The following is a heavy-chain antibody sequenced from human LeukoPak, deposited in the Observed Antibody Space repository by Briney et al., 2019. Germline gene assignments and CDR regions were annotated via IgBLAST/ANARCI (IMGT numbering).Heavy chain of an antibody. CDR3: ASRGYSSSWYSGDPFDI. CDR2: ISSSSSTI. Sequence: GGSLRLSCAASGFTFSDYYMSWIRQAPGKGLEWVSYISSSSSTIYYADSVKGRFTISRDNAKNSLYLQMNSLRAEDTAVYYCASRGYSSSWYSGDPFDIWGQGTMVTVSS. CDR1: GFTFSDYY. D-gene: IGHD6-13*01. V-gene: IGHV3-11*04. J-gene: IGHJ3*02.